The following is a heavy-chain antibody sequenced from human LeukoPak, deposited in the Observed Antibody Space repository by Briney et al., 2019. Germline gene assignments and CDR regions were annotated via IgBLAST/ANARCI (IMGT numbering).Heavy chain of an antibody. Sequence: GGSLRLSCAASEFTFTTYGMHWVRQAPGRGLEWVAFIYYDGSNIYYADYVKGRFTISRHISKNTRYLQMDGLRAGDTAIYYCARDWKTNPFDYWGEGTLVTVSS. D-gene: IGHD1-1*01. V-gene: IGHV3-33*01. CDR2: IYYDGSNI. J-gene: IGHJ4*02. CDR1: EFTFTTYG. CDR3: ARDWKTNPFDY.